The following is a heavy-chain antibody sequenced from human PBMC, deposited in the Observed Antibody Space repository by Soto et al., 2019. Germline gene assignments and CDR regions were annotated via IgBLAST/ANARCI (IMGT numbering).Heavy chain of an antibody. CDR3: ARRGDFWSGYYTY. CDR2: INAGNGNT. Sequence: QVQLVQSGAEVKKPGASVKVSCKASGYTFTSYAMHWVRQAPGQRLEWMGWINAGNGNTKYSQKFQGRVTITRDTAASTAYMELSSLRSEDTAVYYCARRGDFWSGYYTYWGQGTLVTVSS. J-gene: IGHJ4*02. CDR1: GYTFTSYA. D-gene: IGHD3-3*01. V-gene: IGHV1-3*01.